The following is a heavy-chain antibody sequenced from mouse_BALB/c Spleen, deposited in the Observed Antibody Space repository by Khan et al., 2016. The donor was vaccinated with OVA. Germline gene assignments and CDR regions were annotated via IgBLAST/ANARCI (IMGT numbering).Heavy chain of an antibody. CDR2: IFPGGGYT. CDR3: AKNGAARATWDYYDY. J-gene: IGHJ2*01. CDR1: GYTFTNYW. Sequence: VELVESGAELVRPGTSVKMSCKAAGYTFTNYWIGWVKQRPGHGLEWIGDIFPGGGYTNYNEKFKGKAILTADKSSSTAYMQLSSLTSEDSAIFYRAKNGAARATWDYYDYWGQGTTLTVSS. D-gene: IGHD3-1*01. V-gene: IGHV1-63*02.